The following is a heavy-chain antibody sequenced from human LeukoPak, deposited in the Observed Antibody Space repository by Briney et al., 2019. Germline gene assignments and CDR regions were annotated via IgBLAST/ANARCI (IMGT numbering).Heavy chain of an antibody. V-gene: IGHV4-59*08. CDR3: ARHGDIVGPKTEFDY. CDR1: GGSMNGYY. Sequence: PETLSLTCAVAGGSMNGYYWSWIRQPPGRGLEWIGFIYSGGGINYSPSVKGRIYISIDMSKNQFYLRLHSVTAADTAVYYCARHGDIVGPKTEFDYWGQGILVTVSS. D-gene: IGHD1-26*01. CDR2: IYSGGGI. J-gene: IGHJ4*02.